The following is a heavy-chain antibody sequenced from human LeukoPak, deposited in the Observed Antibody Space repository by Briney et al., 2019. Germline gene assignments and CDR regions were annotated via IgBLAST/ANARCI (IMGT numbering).Heavy chain of an antibody. CDR1: GGSISSSAYY. Sequence: SETLSLTCTVSGGSISSSAYYWSWIRQPPGKGLEWIGEINHSGSTNYNPSLKSRVTISVDTSKNQFSLKLSSVTAADTAVYYCARAHPPFRYTIAVARMDNWFDPWGQGTLVTVSS. D-gene: IGHD6-19*01. CDR3: ARAHPPFRYTIAVARMDNWFDP. J-gene: IGHJ5*02. V-gene: IGHV4-39*07. CDR2: INHSGST.